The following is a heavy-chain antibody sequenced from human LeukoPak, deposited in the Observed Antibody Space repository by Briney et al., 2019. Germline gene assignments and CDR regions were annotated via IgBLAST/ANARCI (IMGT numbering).Heavy chain of an antibody. Sequence: ASVKVSCKASGYTFTGYYMHWVRQAPGQGLEWMRWINPNSGGTNYAQKFQGRVTMTRDTSISTAYMELSRLRSDDTAVYYCASPYYYGSGKGYGMDVWGQGTTVTVSS. J-gene: IGHJ6*02. CDR2: INPNSGGT. V-gene: IGHV1-2*02. CDR3: ASPYYYGSGKGYGMDV. D-gene: IGHD3-10*01. CDR1: GYTFTGYY.